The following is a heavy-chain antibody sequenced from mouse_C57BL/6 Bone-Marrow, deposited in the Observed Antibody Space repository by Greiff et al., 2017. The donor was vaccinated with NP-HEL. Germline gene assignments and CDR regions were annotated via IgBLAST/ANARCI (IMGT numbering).Heavy chain of an antibody. CDR2: ISDGGSYT. CDR1: GFTFSSYA. J-gene: IGHJ1*03. V-gene: IGHV5-4*01. Sequence: DVMLVESGGGLVKPGGSLKLSCAASGFTFSSYAMSWVRQTPEKRLEWVATISDGGSYTYYPDNVKGRFTISRDNAKNNLYLQMSHLKSEDTAMYYCARERWLLRYFDVWGTGTTVTVSS. CDR3: ARERWLLRYFDV. D-gene: IGHD2-3*01.